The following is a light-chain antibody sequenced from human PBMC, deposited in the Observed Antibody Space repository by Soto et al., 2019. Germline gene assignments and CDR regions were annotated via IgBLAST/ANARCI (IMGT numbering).Light chain of an antibody. Sequence: EIVMTQSPATLSVSPWQRPTLSCRASHRVSSYLAWYQQRPGQAPRLLIYGASTRATGIPARFSGSGSGTDFTLTISSLEPEDSAVYYCQQRHMWPITFGQGTRRRL. CDR1: HRVSSY. CDR2: GAS. V-gene: IGKV3-11*01. J-gene: IGKJ5*01. CDR3: QQRHMWPIT.